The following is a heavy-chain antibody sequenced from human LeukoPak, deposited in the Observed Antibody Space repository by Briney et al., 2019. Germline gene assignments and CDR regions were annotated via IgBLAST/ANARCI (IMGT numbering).Heavy chain of an antibody. D-gene: IGHD2-2*02. CDR3: AKSGGPATYTNWFDP. Sequence: PGGSLRLSCAASGLTFSSYAMSWVRQAPGKGLEWVSAISGSGGSTYYADSVKGRFTISRDNSKNTLYLQMNSLRAEDTAVYYCAKSGGPATYTNWFDPWGQGHLVTVSS. CDR1: GLTFSSYA. CDR2: ISGSGGST. J-gene: IGHJ5*02. V-gene: IGHV3-23*01.